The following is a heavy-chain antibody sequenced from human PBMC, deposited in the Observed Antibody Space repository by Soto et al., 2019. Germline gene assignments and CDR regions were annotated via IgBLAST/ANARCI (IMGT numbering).Heavy chain of an antibody. Sequence: PSETLSLTCTVSGGSISSSSYYWGWIRQPPGKGLEWIGSIYYSGSTYYNPSLKRRVTISVDTSKNQFSLKLSSVTAADTAVYYCASRTTVGYYFDYWGQGTLVTVSS. CDR3: ASRTTVGYYFDY. CDR1: GGSISSSSYY. J-gene: IGHJ4*02. V-gene: IGHV4-39*01. CDR2: IYYSGST. D-gene: IGHD1-1*01.